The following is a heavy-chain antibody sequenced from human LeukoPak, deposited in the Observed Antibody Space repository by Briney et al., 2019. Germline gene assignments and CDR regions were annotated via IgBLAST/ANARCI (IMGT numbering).Heavy chain of an antibody. CDR3: ARHVSSWRDLFDY. D-gene: IGHD6-13*01. CDR2: IYYSGGT. V-gene: IGHV4-59*08. CDR1: GGSISSYY. Sequence: SETLSLTCTVSGGSISSYYWSWIRQPPGKGLEWIGYIYYSGGTNYNPSLKSRVTISVDTSKNQFSLKLSSVTAADTAVYYCARHVSSWRDLFDYWGQGTLVTVSS. J-gene: IGHJ4*02.